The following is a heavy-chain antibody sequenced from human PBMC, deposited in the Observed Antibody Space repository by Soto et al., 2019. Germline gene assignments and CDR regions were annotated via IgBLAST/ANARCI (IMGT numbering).Heavy chain of an antibody. J-gene: IGHJ6*02. CDR2: ISYDGSNK. CDR1: GFTFSSYA. Sequence: GGSLRLSCAASGFTFSSYAMHWVRQAPGKGLEWVAVISYDGSNKYYADSVKGRFTISRDNSKNTLYLQMNSLRAEDTAVYYCARDHRQMLFGMDVWGQGTTVTVSS. CDR3: ARDHRQMLFGMDV. V-gene: IGHV3-30-3*01. D-gene: IGHD2-2*01.